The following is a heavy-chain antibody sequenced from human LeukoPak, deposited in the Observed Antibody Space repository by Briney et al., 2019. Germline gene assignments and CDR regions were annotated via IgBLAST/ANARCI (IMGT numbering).Heavy chain of an antibody. D-gene: IGHD3-10*01. CDR2: IYTSGSP. Sequence: SETLSLPCTVSGGPISSRNYYCHSIRQPAAKGLEWIVCIYTSGSPNYNPSLKSRVTMSVATSKNQFSLKLSSVTAADTAVYYCATDGMVRGPEAWFDSWGQGTLVTVSS. V-gene: IGHV4-61*02. CDR3: ATDGMVRGPEAWFDS. CDR1: GGPISSRNYY. J-gene: IGHJ5*01.